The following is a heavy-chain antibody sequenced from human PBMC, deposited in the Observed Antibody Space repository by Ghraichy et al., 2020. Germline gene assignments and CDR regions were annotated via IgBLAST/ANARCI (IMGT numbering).Heavy chain of an antibody. D-gene: IGHD2-21*01. CDR1: GNSISSSYW. Sequence: SETLSLTCAVSGNSISSSYWWTCVRQSPGRGLEWLGEIYYRGVTNYNPSLTGRLTISMDKSTDHFSLPLTSVTAADTAIYYCARAGCFNRHSLGIDSWSHGTRVTVA. V-gene: IGHV4-4*02. CDR2: IYYRGVT. CDR3: ARAGCFNRHSLGIDS. J-gene: IGHJ5*01.